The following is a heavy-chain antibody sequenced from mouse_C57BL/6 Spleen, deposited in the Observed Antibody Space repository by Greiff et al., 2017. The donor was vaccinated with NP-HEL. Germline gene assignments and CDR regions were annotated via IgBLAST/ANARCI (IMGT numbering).Heavy chain of an antibody. CDR1: GYTFTSYW. Sequence: QVQLQQPGAELVKPGASVKLSCKASGYTFTSYWMHWVKQRPGQGLEWIVMIHPNSGSTNYNEKFKGKATLTVDKSSSTAYMQLSSLTSEDSAVYYCASPRLRGYFDDWGQGTTLTVSS. V-gene: IGHV1-64*01. J-gene: IGHJ2*01. CDR3: ASPRLRGYFDD. CDR2: IHPNSGST. D-gene: IGHD1-1*01.